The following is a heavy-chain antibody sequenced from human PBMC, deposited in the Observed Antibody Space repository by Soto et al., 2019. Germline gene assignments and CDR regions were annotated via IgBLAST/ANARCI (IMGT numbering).Heavy chain of an antibody. J-gene: IGHJ3*02. CDR2: INPATGAA. Sequence: QLHLVQSGAVVKKPGASVTVSCSASGYPVTAYYMHWVRQAPGRGLEWMGGINPATGAAKYTQTFQGGVTRTRATATRTVFMELSGLTSEDTAVFYCARGGGVGVAGSAAFDMWGQGTLVTVSS. D-gene: IGHD3-3*01. CDR1: GYPVTAYY. CDR3: ARGGGVGVAGSAAFDM. V-gene: IGHV1-2*02.